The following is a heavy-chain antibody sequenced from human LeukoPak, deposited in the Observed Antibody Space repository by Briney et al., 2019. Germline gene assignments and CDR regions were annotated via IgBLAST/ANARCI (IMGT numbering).Heavy chain of an antibody. CDR2: ISAYNGNT. CDR3: VRESTVYGDYYFDY. D-gene: IGHD4-17*01. CDR1: GYTFTSYG. V-gene: IGHV1-18*01. Sequence: ASVKVSCKASGYTFTSYGISWVRQAPGQGLEWMGWISAYNGNTNYAQKLQGRVTMTTDTSTSTAYMELRSLRSDDTAVYYCVRESTVYGDYYFDYWGQGTLVTVSS. J-gene: IGHJ4*02.